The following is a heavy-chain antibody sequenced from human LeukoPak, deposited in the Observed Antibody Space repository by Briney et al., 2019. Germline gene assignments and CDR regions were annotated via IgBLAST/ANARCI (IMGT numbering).Heavy chain of an antibody. CDR1: GGSVSSGSYY. J-gene: IGHJ2*01. CDR3: ARERPPRHWYFDL. V-gene: IGHV4-61*01. CDR2: IYYSGST. Sequence: SGTLSLTCTVSGGSVSSGSYYWSWIRQPPGKGLEWIGYIYYSGSTNYNPSLKSRVTISVDTSKNQFSLKLSSVTAADTAVYYCARERPPRHWYFDLWGRGTLVTVSS.